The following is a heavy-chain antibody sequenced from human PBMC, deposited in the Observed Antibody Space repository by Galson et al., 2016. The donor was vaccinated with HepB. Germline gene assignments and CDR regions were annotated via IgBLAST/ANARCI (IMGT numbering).Heavy chain of an antibody. CDR3: ARGPPNLSGPDLGQRAEYFQR. Sequence: SLRLSCAASGFTFSDYSMNWVRQAPGKGLEWVSPISSSSTHIYYADSVKGRFTISRDNAKNSLYLQMNSLRAEDTGVYYCARGPPNLSGPDLGQRAEYFQRWGQGTLVTVSS. J-gene: IGHJ1*01. CDR2: ISSSSTHI. CDR1: GFTFSDYS. V-gene: IGHV3-21*04. D-gene: IGHD6-25*01.